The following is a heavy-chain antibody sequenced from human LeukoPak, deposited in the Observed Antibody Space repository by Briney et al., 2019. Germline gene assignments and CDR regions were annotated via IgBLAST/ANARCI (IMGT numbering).Heavy chain of an antibody. V-gene: IGHV4-34*01. CDR3: ARVGGIAAAGTYWYFDL. CDR2: INHSGST. Sequence: KTSETLSLTCAVYGGSFSGYYWSWIRQPPGKGLEWIGEINHSGSTNYNPSLKSRVTISVDTSKNQFSLKLSSVTAADTAVYYCARVGGIAAAGTYWYFDLWGRGTLVTVSS. D-gene: IGHD6-13*01. CDR1: GGSFSGYY. J-gene: IGHJ2*01.